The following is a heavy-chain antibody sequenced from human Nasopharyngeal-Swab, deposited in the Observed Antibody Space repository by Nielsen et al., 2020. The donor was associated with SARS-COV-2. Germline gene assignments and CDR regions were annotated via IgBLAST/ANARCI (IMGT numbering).Heavy chain of an antibody. CDR3: AKGQRTSGTRAFDI. Sequence: GGSLRLSCVASGFSISTSVMHWVRQAPGKGLVGVAHIAPDGSHSTYADSVKGRFTISRDNANNTLYLQMNSLRAEDTAVYYCAKGQRTSGTRAFDIWGQGTMVTVSS. CDR1: GFSISTSV. CDR2: IAPDGSHS. J-gene: IGHJ3*02. D-gene: IGHD1-1*01. V-gene: IGHV3-74*03.